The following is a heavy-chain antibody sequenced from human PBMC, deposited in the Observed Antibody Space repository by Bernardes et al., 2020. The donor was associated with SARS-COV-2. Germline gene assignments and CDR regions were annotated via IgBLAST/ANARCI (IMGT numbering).Heavy chain of an antibody. CDR1: GYTFTGYF. CDR3: ARTRTTISTTGIPVDY. J-gene: IGHJ4*02. Sequence: ASVNVSCKASGYTFTGYFIHWVRQAPGRRLAWMGWINPNTGGTNYVQKFQGRVTMTRDTSITTAYMELSRLGSDDTAIYYCARTRTTISTTGIPVDYWGQGTLITVSS. D-gene: IGHD2-21*02. CDR2: INPNTGGT. V-gene: IGHV1-2*02.